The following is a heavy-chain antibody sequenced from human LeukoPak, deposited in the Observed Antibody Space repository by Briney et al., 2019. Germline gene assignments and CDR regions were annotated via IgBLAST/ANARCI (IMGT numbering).Heavy chain of an antibody. CDR2: ISGSGGST. CDR1: GFTFSSYA. Sequence: PGGSLRLSCAASGFTFSSYAMSWVRQAPGKGLEWVSAISGSGGSTYYADSVKGRFTISRDNSKNTLYLQMNSLRAEDTAVYYCASLIGSGRITMVRGAPIWGQGTLVTVSS. J-gene: IGHJ4*02. V-gene: IGHV3-23*01. D-gene: IGHD3-10*01. CDR3: ASLIGSGRITMVRGAPI.